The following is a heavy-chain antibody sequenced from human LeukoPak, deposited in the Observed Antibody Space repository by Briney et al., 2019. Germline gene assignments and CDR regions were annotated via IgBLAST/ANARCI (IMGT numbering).Heavy chain of an antibody. CDR2: ISSGGSPI. Sequence: GRSLRLSCAASGFTFSSYEMNWVRQAPGKGLEWVSYISSGGSPIYYADSVKGRFTISRDNAKNSLYLQMNSLRAEDTAVYYCARVLGLAGAYYFDYWGQGTLVTVSS. J-gene: IGHJ4*02. V-gene: IGHV3-48*03. D-gene: IGHD2-8*02. CDR1: GFTFSSYE. CDR3: ARVLGLAGAYYFDY.